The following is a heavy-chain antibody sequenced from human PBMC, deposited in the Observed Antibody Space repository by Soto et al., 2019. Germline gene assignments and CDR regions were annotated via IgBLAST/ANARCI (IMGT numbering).Heavy chain of an antibody. D-gene: IGHD3-22*01. CDR3: AKEEDQDSSRYDPLDY. CDR2: ISGSGGST. Sequence: PGGSLRLSCAASGFTFSSYAMSWVRQAPGKGLEWVSAISGSGGSTYYADSVKGRFTISRDNSKNTLYLQMNSLRAEDTAVHYCAKEEDQDSSRYDPLDYWGQGTLVTVSS. J-gene: IGHJ4*02. CDR1: GFTFSSYA. V-gene: IGHV3-23*01.